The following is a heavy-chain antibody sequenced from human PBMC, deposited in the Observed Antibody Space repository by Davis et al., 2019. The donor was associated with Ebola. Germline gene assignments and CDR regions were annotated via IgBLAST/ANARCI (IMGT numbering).Heavy chain of an antibody. CDR2: IIPVFGIP. D-gene: IGHD3-22*01. V-gene: IGHV1-69*13. CDR1: GGTFSSYG. J-gene: IGHJ4*02. Sequence: SVKVSCKASGGTFSSYGISWVRQAPGQGLDWMGGIIPVFGIPKYAQKFQGRVTITADESTSTVYMELSSLRSEDTAVYYCARDRYSDGSGYFFEQSHWGQGTLVTVSS. CDR3: ARDRYSDGSGYFFEQSH.